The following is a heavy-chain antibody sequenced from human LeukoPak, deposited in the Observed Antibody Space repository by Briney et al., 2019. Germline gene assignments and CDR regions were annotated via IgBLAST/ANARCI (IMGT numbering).Heavy chain of an antibody. CDR2: INHSGST. CDR1: GGSFSGYY. Sequence: KPSETLSLTCAVYGGSFSGYYWSWIRQPPGKGLEWIGEINHSGSTNYNPSLKSRVTISVDTSKNQFFLKLSSVTAADTAVYYCARAGVVSSSWYSHNWFDPWGQGTLVTVSS. D-gene: IGHD6-13*01. J-gene: IGHJ5*02. V-gene: IGHV4-34*01. CDR3: ARAGVVSSSWYSHNWFDP.